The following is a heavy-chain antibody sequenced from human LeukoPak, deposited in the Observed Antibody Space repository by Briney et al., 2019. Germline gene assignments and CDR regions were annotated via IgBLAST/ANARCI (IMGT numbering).Heavy chain of an antibody. Sequence: ASVKVSCKASGYTFTSYDINWVRQATGQGLEWMGWMNPNSGNTGYAQKLQGRVTMTTDTSTSTAYMELRSLRSDDTAVYYCARVRGVILFDYWGQGTLVTVSS. V-gene: IGHV1-8*01. J-gene: IGHJ4*02. CDR1: GYTFTSYD. CDR2: MNPNSGNT. D-gene: IGHD3-10*01. CDR3: ARVRGVILFDY.